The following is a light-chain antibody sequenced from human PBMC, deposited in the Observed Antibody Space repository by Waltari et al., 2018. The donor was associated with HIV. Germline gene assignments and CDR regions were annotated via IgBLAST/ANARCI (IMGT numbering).Light chain of an antibody. Sequence: ITISCTGTSSDVGGYNYVSWYQQHPGKAPKLMIYEVSNRPSGVSNRFSGSKSGNTASLTISGLQAEDEADYYCSSYTSSSTLDVVFGGGTKLTVL. CDR3: SSYTSSSTLDVV. J-gene: IGLJ2*01. CDR2: EVS. V-gene: IGLV2-14*01. CDR1: SSDVGGYNY.